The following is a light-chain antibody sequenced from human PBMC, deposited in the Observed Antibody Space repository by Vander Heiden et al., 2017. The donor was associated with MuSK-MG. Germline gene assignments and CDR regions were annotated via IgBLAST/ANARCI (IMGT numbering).Light chain of an antibody. J-gene: IGKJ2*01. CDR2: GAS. CDR3: QQYNNWPPYT. Sequence: EIVMTQSPATLAVSPGERVTLSCRASQSVFSNLAWYQPKPGQAPRLLIYGASTRATGTPARFSGSGSGTDFTLTISSLRSEDFAVYYCQQYNNWPPYTFGQGTKLEIK. CDR1: QSVFSN. V-gene: IGKV3-15*01.